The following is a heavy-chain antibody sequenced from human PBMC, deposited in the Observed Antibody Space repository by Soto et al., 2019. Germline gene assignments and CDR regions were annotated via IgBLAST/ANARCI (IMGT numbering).Heavy chain of an antibody. CDR1: GFTFSNHW. CDR2: VKQDGSEI. Sequence: GRSLRLSCAASGFTFSNHWMTWVRQAPGKGLEWVASVKQDGSEIYYGDSVKGRFTISRDNAKNSLFLQLNSLRAEDTAMYDCARDPGISSGWYYFDYWGQGT. CDR3: ARDPGISSGWYYFDY. V-gene: IGHV3-7*05. J-gene: IGHJ4*02. D-gene: IGHD6-19*01.